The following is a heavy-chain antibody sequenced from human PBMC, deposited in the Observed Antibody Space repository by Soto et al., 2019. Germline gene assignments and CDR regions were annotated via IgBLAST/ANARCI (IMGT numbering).Heavy chain of an antibody. V-gene: IGHV1-3*05. CDR1: GYTFTSYD. J-gene: IGHJ6*02. CDR3: ARDPIYYGMDV. CDR2: INAGNGNT. Sequence: QVQLVQSGAEEKKPGASVKVSCKASGYTFTSYDMHWVRQAPGQRLEWMGWINAGNGNTKYSQKFQGRVTITRDTSASTAYMELSSLRSEDTAVYYCARDPIYYGMDVWGQGTTVTVSS.